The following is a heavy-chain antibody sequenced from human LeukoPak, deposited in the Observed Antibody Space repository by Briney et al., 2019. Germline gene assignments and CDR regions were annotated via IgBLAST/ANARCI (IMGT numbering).Heavy chain of an antibody. D-gene: IGHD6-13*01. CDR2: IYYSGST. CDR1: GGSISSSSYY. Sequence: PSETPSLTCTVSGGSISSSSYYWGWIRQPPGKGLEWIGSIYYSGSTYYNPSLKSRVTISVDTSKNQFSLKLSSVTAADTAVYYCAREYSGSWFDYQNYGLDVWGQGTTVTVSS. J-gene: IGHJ6*02. CDR3: AREYSGSWFDYQNYGLDV. V-gene: IGHV4-39*01.